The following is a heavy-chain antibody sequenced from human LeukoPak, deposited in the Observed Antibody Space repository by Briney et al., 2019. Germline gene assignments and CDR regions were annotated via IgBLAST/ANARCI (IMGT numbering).Heavy chain of an antibody. CDR3: ARVPYSSSIYYYYMDV. V-gene: IGHV1-8*01. J-gene: IGHJ6*03. D-gene: IGHD6-6*01. CDR1: GYTFTSYD. Sequence: ASVKVSCKASGYTFTSYDINWVRQATGQGLEWMGWMNPNSGNTGYAQKFQGRVTMTRNTSISTAYMELSSLRSEDTAVYYCARVPYSSSIYYYYMDVWGKGTTVTVSS. CDR2: MNPNSGNT.